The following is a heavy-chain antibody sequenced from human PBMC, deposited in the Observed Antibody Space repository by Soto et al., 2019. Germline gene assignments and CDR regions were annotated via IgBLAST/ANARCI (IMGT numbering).Heavy chain of an antibody. J-gene: IGHJ5*02. CDR1: GYSFTNND. Sequence: ASVKVSCKASGYSFTNNDVSWVRQATGQGLEWMGWMNPGSGDTGYAQKFQGRVTMTRDTSISTAYMELSRLRSDDTAVYYCARSSYCGGDCYSWPWGQGTLVTVSS. CDR2: MNPGSGDT. V-gene: IGHV1-8*01. CDR3: ARSSYCGGDCYSWP. D-gene: IGHD2-21*02.